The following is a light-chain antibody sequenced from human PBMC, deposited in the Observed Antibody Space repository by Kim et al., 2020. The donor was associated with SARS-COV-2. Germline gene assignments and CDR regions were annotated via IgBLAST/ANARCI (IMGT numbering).Light chain of an antibody. Sequence: VGDRVTITCRASHSINDFLAWYQQKPGKAPKLLSYRASTLQSGVPSRFSGSGSGTEFTLTINSLQPDDSATYYGQQYKSYSQTWTFGQGTKVDIK. CDR3: QQYKSYSQTWT. J-gene: IGKJ1*01. V-gene: IGKV1-5*03. CDR2: RAS. CDR1: HSINDF.